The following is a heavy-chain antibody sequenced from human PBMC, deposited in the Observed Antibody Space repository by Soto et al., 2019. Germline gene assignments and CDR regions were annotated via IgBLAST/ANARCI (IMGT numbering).Heavy chain of an antibody. V-gene: IGHV1-46*01. J-gene: IGHJ6*02. CDR2: INPSGGST. D-gene: IGHD6-13*01. CDR1: GYTFTSYY. CDR3: ARESIAKDDDGYYGMDV. Sequence: ASVKVSCKASGYTFTSYYIHWVRQAPGQGLEWMGIINPSGGSTSYAQKFQGRVTMTRDTSTSTVYMELSSLRSEDTAVYYCARESIAKDDDGYYGMDVWGQGPTVTVSS.